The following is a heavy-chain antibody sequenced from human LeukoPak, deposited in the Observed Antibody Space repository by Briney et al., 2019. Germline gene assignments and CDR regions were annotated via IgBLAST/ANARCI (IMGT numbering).Heavy chain of an antibody. D-gene: IGHD3-3*01. J-gene: IGHJ4*02. V-gene: IGHV3-30*02. CDR3: ARPLRESGYFYFDY. CDR2: IRYDGSYK. Sequence: GGSLRLSCVASGFTFSSYGMHWVRQTPGKELEWVAFIRYDGSYKHYADSAKGRFTISRDSSKNTLYLQMNSLRAEDTAVYYCARPLRESGYFYFDYWGQGTLVTVSS. CDR1: GFTFSSYG.